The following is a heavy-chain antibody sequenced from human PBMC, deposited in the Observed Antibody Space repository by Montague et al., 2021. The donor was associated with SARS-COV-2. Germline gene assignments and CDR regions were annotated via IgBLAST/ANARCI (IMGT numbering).Heavy chain of an antibody. V-gene: IGHV4-59*13. D-gene: IGHD3-16*02. CDR1: GDSMRSSY. CDR2: TYYGGVA. J-gene: IGHJ5*02. CDR3: ARSVVGGTYRHTRWFDP. Sequence: ETLSLTCTVSGDSMRSSYWNWIRQPPGKGLEYIGYTYYGGVANYNPSLRSRVTISLDTSKNQFSLNLRSVTAADTAVYYCARSVVGGTYRHTRWFDPWGQGTLVTVFS.